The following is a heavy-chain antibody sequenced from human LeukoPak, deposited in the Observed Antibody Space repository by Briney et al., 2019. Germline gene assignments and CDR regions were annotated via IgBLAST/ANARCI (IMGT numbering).Heavy chain of an antibody. CDR2: INPNSGGT. Sequence: ASVKVSCKASGYTFTGYYMHWVRQAPGQGLEWMGWINPNSGGTNYAQKFQGRVTMTRDTSISTAYMELSRLRSDDTAVYYCARPQGASAQYCSGGSCPSGDAFDIWGQGTTVTVSS. J-gene: IGHJ3*02. D-gene: IGHD2-15*01. V-gene: IGHV1-2*02. CDR3: ARPQGASAQYCSGGSCPSGDAFDI. CDR1: GYTFTGYY.